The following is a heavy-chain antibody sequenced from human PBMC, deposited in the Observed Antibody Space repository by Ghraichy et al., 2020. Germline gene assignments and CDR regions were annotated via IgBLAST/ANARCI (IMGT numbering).Heavy chain of an antibody. CDR1: GFTFSGYA. D-gene: IGHD5/OR15-5a*01. Sequence: LTCETSGFTFSGYAMTWVRQAPGKGLEWLSAISGSGAYIYYADSVKGRFTISRDNPRNTLYLQMNNLRAEDTAVYSCAKNLRPGQAVYDFWGQGTLVTVSS. CDR2: ISGSGAYI. J-gene: IGHJ4*02. V-gene: IGHV3-23*01. CDR3: AKNLRPGQAVYDF.